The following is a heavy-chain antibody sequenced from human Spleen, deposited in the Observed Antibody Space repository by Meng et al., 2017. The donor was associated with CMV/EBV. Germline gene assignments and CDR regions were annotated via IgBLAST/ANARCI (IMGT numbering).Heavy chain of an antibody. D-gene: IGHD3-3*01. CDR1: GFTFSSHA. CDR2: ISASGADT. J-gene: IGHJ4*02. CDR3: AKDLNYRFLEWLLPFDY. V-gene: IGHV3-23*01. Sequence: GESLKISCKASGFTFSSHAMSWIRQAAGKGLEWVSLISASGADTYYADSLKGRFTISRDNSKNTLYLQINSLRAEDTALYYCAKDLNYRFLEWLLPFDYWGQGMLVTVSS.